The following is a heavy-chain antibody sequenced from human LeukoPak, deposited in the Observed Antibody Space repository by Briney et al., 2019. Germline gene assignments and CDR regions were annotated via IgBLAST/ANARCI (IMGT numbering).Heavy chain of an antibody. CDR3: ARVAGYSSPFAY. Sequence: SQTLSLTCTVSGDSISSGGYYWSWIRQGTGKGLEWIGYIYYSGSTYYNPSLKSRVTISIDASKNQFSLKLTSVTAADTAVYYCARVAGYSSPFAYWGQGTLVTVSS. CDR1: GDSISSGGYY. CDR2: IYYSGST. D-gene: IGHD6-13*01. J-gene: IGHJ4*02. V-gene: IGHV4-31*03.